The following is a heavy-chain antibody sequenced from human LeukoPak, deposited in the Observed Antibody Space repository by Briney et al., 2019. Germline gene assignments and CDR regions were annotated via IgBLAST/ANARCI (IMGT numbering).Heavy chain of an antibody. J-gene: IGHJ3*02. CDR1: GYTFTSYY. CDR3: ARDGKYSSGWITAFDI. Sequence: EASVKVSCKASGYTFTSYYMHWVRQAPGQGLEWMGIINPSGGSTSYAQKFQGRVTMTRDTSTSTVYMELSSLRSEDTAVYYCARDGKYSSGWITAFDIWGQGTMVTVSP. D-gene: IGHD6-19*01. CDR2: INPSGGST. V-gene: IGHV1-46*01.